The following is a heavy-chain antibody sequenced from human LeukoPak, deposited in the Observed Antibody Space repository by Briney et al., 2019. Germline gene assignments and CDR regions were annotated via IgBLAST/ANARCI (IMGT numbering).Heavy chain of an antibody. CDR3: ARAFGTTGY. CDR1: GFTFSSYA. D-gene: IGHD1-1*01. J-gene: IGHJ4*02. V-gene: IGHV3-30-3*01. Sequence: GGSLRLSCAASGFTFSSYAMHWVRQAPGRGLEWVAVISYDGSNKYYADSVKGRFTISRDNSKNTLYLQMNSLRAEDTAVYYCARAFGTTGYWGQGTLVNVSS. CDR2: ISYDGSNK.